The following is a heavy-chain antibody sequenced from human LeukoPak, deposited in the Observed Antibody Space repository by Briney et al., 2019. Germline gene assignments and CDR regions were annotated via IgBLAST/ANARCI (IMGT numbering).Heavy chain of an antibody. J-gene: IGHJ4*02. CDR3: ARDWRGSYFPDY. CDR2: ISPNSGDT. V-gene: IGHV1-2*02. D-gene: IGHD1-26*01. Sequence: ASVKVSCKTSGYTLTDYFMHWVRQAPGQGLEWMGWISPNSGDTNYAHKFQGRVTMTRDTSISTAYMELSRLRSDDTAVYYCARDWRGSYFPDYWGQGTLVTVSS. CDR1: GYTLTDYF.